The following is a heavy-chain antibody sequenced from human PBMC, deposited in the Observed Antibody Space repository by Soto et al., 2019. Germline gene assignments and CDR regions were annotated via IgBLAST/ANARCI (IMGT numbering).Heavy chain of an antibody. J-gene: IGHJ3*02. CDR3: ARDQGLRYFDWLFNAFDI. CDR1: GYTFTSDA. D-gene: IGHD3-9*01. Sequence: SVNVSCKDSGYTFTSDAMHWVRQAPGQRLEWVGWINAGNGNTKYSQKFQGRVTITRETYASPAYIELSSLRYEDTAVYYCARDQGLRYFDWLFNAFDIWGQGTMVTVSS. V-gene: IGHV1-3*01. CDR2: INAGNGNT.